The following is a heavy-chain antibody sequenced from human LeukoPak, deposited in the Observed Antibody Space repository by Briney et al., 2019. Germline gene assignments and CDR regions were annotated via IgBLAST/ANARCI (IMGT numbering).Heavy chain of an antibody. D-gene: IGHD5-12*01. CDR3: ARHTSSGYVLYRD. Sequence: SVKVSCKASGGTFSSYAVSWVRQAPGQGLEWMGRITPILGIANYAQKFQGRVTITADTSTSTAYMVLSSLRSEDTAVYYCARHTSSGYVLYRDWGQGTLVTVSS. CDR1: GGTFSSYA. CDR2: ITPILGIA. J-gene: IGHJ4*02. V-gene: IGHV1-69*04.